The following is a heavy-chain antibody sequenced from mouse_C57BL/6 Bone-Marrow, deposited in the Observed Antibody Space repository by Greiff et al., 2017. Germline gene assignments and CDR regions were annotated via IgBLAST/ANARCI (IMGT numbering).Heavy chain of an antibody. CDR3: ARGKIYYPFDY. CDR2: INPSSGYT. Sequence: VKLMESGAELAKPGASVKLSCKASGYTFTSYWMHWVKQRPGQGLEWIGYINPSSGYTKYNQKFKDKATLTADKSSITAYMQLSSLTYEDSAVYYCARGKIYYPFDYWGQGTTLTVSS. J-gene: IGHJ2*01. D-gene: IGHD1-1*01. CDR1: GYTFTSYW. V-gene: IGHV1-7*01.